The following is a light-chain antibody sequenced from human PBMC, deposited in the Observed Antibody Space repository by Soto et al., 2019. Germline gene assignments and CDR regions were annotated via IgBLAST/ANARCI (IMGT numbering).Light chain of an antibody. J-gene: IGLJ2*01. Sequence: QSALTQPASVSGSPGQSITISCTGSSSDVGSYNLVSWYQQLPGEAPKLMIYEGSKRPSVVSNRFSGSKSGNTASLTISGLQAEDEADYYCCSFERSITLVFGGGTKLTAL. CDR2: EGS. CDR3: CSFERSITLV. CDR1: SSDVGSYNL. V-gene: IGLV2-23*01.